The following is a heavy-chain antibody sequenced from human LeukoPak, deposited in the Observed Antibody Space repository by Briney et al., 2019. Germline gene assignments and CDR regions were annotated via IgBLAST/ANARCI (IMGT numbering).Heavy chain of an antibody. CDR1: GYSISSSSYY. V-gene: IGHV4-39*07. CDR2: IYYSGST. D-gene: IGHD3-10*01. Sequence: SETLSLTCTVSGYSISSSSYYWGWIRQPPGKGLEWIGSIYYSGSTYYNPSLKSRVTISVDTSKNQFSLKLSSVTAADTAVYYCARDTMVRGVIITEPFDYWGQGTLVTVSS. CDR3: ARDTMVRGVIITEPFDY. J-gene: IGHJ4*02.